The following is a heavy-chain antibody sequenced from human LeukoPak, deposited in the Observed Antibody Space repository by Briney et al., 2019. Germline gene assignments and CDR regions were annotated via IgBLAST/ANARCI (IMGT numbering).Heavy chain of an antibody. Sequence: PGGSLRLSCAASGFTFSSYRMNWVRQAPGKGLEWVSYISSSSSTIYYADSVKGRFTISRANAKNSRYLQMNSLRDEDTAAYYCARDTFDSGSYLGWGQGTLVTVSS. V-gene: IGHV3-48*02. CDR1: GFTFSSYR. J-gene: IGHJ4*02. CDR2: ISSSSSTI. D-gene: IGHD1-26*01. CDR3: ARDTFDSGSYLG.